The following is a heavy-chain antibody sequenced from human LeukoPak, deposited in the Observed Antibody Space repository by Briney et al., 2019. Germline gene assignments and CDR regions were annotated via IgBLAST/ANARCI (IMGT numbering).Heavy chain of an antibody. CDR2: IIHTGKT. V-gene: IGHV4-34*01. CDR1: GGSFSGFY. J-gene: IGHJ4*02. Sequence: ETLSLTCAVNGGSFSGFYWTWIRQSPGGGLEWIGEIIHTGKTNYKPSLSGRVTISLDTSKHQFSLKLSSVTAADTAVYYCARGLSSGWVDYWGQGTLVTVSS. D-gene: IGHD6-19*01. CDR3: ARGLSSGWVDY.